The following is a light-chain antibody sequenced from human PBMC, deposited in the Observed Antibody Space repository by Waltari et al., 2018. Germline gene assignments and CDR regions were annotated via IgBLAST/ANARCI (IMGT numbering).Light chain of an antibody. V-gene: IGKV3-15*01. J-gene: IGKJ4*02. CDR2: GAS. CDR3: QQYDSCLGT. CDR1: PSISSN. Sequence: IVMTHSPATLPAFPGGRATLSCRSSPSISSNLAWYQHKPGQAPRLLIYGASTRATGIPARFSGSGSGTDFTLTISSLQSEDVAVYFCQQYDSCLGTFGRGTKVEIK.